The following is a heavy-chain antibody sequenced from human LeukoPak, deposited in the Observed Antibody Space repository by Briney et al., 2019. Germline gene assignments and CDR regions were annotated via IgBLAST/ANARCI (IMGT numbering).Heavy chain of an antibody. CDR3: ARYRHYYGSGSYYNSQYYFDY. V-gene: IGHV3-7*03. J-gene: IGHJ4*02. CDR1: GFTFSSYW. CDR2: IKQDGSEK. Sequence: GGSLRLSCAASGFTFSSYWMSWVRRAPGKGLEWVANIKQDGSEKYYEDSVKGRFTISRDNAKNSLYLQMNSLRAEDTAVYYCARYRHYYGSGSYYNSQYYFDYWGQGTLVTVSS. D-gene: IGHD3-10*01.